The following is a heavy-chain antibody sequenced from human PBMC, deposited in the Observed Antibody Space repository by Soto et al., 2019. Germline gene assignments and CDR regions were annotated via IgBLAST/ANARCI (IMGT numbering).Heavy chain of an antibody. CDR1: GFTFSSYG. CDR2: ISYDGSNK. Sequence: GGSLRLSCAASGFTFSSYGMHWVRQAPGKGLEWVAVISYDGSNKYYADSVKGRFTISRDNSKNTLYLQMNSLRAEDTAVYYCAKEVDTAMVIYYYYGMDVWGQGTTVTV. D-gene: IGHD5-18*01. J-gene: IGHJ6*02. V-gene: IGHV3-30*18. CDR3: AKEVDTAMVIYYYYGMDV.